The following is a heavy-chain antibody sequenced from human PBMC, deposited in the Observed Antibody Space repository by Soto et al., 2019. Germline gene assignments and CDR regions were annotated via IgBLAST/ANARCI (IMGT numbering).Heavy chain of an antibody. CDR2: MNPNSGNT. CDR3: ARWRSSSWDFDY. J-gene: IGHJ4*02. D-gene: IGHD6-13*01. CDR1: GYTFTSCD. Sequence: SVKVSCKASGYTFTSCDINWVRQATGQGLEWMGWMNPNSGNTGYAQKFQGRVTMTRNTSISTAYMELSSLRSEDTAVYYCARWRSSSWDFDYWGQGTLVTVSS. V-gene: IGHV1-8*01.